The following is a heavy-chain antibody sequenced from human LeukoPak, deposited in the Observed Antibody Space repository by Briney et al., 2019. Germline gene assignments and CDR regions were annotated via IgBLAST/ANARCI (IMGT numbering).Heavy chain of an antibody. CDR1: GYTFTNYY. CDR2: LNPSGGST. V-gene: IGHV1-46*01. D-gene: IGHD6-13*01. CDR3: ARGGYSSPRGWFDS. J-gene: IGHJ5*01. Sequence: ASVKVSCKASGYTFTNYYMHWVRQAPGQGLEWMGMLNPSGGSTTYAQKFQGRVSLTRDMSTRTVYMELSSLRSEDTAVYYCARGGYSSPRGWFDSWGQGTLVTVSS.